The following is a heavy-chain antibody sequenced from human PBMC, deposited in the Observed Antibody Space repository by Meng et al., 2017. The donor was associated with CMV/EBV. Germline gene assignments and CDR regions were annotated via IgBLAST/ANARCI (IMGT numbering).Heavy chain of an antibody. J-gene: IGHJ5*02. Sequence: GSLRLSCAVYGGSFSGYYWSWIRQPPGKGPEWIGEINHSGSTNYNPSLKSRVTISVDTSKNQFSLKLSSVTAADTAVYYCASAGRPWCSSTSRYTTRPIDPWGQGTLVTVSS. D-gene: IGHD2-2*02. V-gene: IGHV4-34*01. CDR1: GGSFSGYY. CDR3: ASAGRPWCSSTSRYTTRPIDP. CDR2: INHSGST.